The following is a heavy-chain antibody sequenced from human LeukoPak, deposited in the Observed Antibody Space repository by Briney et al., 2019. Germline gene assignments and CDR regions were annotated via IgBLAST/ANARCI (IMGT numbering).Heavy chain of an antibody. V-gene: IGHV1-2*02. J-gene: IGHJ4*02. CDR3: ANAYTKWLVFNHHYFDY. CDR1: GYTFTGYY. Sequence: GASVKVSCKASGYTFTGYYMHWVRQAPGQGLEWMGWINPNSGGTNYAQKFQGRVTMTRDTSISTAYMELSRLRSDYTAVYYCANAYTKWLVFNHHYFDYWGQGTLVTVSS. CDR2: INPNSGGT. D-gene: IGHD6-19*01.